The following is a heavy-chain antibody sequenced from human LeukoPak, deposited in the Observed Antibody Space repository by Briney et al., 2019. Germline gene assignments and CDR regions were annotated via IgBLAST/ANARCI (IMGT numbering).Heavy chain of an antibody. D-gene: IGHD2-2*01. CDR2: INWNGGST. CDR1: GFTFDDYG. V-gene: IGHV3-20*01. Sequence: PVGSLRLSCAASGFTFDDYGMSWVRQAPGKGLEWVSGINWNGGSTGYADSVKGRFTISRDNAKNSLYLQMNSLRAEDTALYHCARGGRGYCSSTSCRLFDYWGQGTLVTVSS. J-gene: IGHJ4*02. CDR3: ARGGRGYCSSTSCRLFDY.